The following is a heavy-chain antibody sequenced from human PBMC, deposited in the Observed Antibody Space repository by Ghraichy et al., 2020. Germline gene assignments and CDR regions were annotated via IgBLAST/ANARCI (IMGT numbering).Heavy chain of an antibody. CDR3: ARGRPVHDI. J-gene: IGHJ3*02. CDR2: INHSGST. Sequence: SETLSLTCAVYGGSFSGYYWSWIRQPPGKGLEWIGEINHSGSTNYNPSLKSRVTISVDTSKNQFSLKLSSVTAADTAVYYCARGRPVHDIWGQGTMVTVSS. V-gene: IGHV4-34*01. CDR1: GGSFSGYY.